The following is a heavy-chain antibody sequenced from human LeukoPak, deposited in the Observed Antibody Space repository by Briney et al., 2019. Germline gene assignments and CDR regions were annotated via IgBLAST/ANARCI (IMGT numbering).Heavy chain of an antibody. Sequence: SVKVSCKASGGTFSSYAISLVRRAHGQGLEWMGWISAYNGNTNYAQKLQGRVTITADESTSTAYMELSSLRSEYTAVYYCARDGARSVDTATNRFDYWGQGTLVTVSS. CDR1: GGTFSSYA. V-gene: IGHV1-69*13. CDR2: ISAYNGNT. D-gene: IGHD5-18*01. J-gene: IGHJ4*02. CDR3: ARDGARSVDTATNRFDY.